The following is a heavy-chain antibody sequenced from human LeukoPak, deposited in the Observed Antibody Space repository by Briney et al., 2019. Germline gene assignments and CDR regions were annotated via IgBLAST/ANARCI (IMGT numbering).Heavy chain of an antibody. CDR1: GFTFSSYA. CDR2: IRGSGGST. J-gene: IGHJ4*02. Sequence: GGSLRLSCAASGFTFSSYATSWVRQAPGKGLEWVSAIRGSGGSTYYADSVKGRFTISRDNSKNTLYLQMNSLRAEDTAVYYCAKTLNYDFWSGYYANFDYWGQGTLVTVSS. CDR3: AKTLNYDFWSGYYANFDY. V-gene: IGHV3-23*01. D-gene: IGHD3-3*01.